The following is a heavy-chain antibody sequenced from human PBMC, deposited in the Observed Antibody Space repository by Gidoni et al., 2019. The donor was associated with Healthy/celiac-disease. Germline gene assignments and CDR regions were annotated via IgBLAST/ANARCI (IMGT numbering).Heavy chain of an antibody. J-gene: IGHJ5*02. CDR2: ISYDGSNK. CDR3: ARDYDGSSWYTWFDP. CDR1: GFTFSSYA. Sequence: QVQLVESGGGVVQPGRSPRLSCAASGFTFSSYAMHWVRQAPGKGLEWVAVISYDGSNKYYADSVKGRFTISRDNSKNTLYLQMNSLRAEDTAVYYCARDYDGSSWYTWFDPWGQGTLVTVSS. D-gene: IGHD6-13*01. V-gene: IGHV3-30-3*01.